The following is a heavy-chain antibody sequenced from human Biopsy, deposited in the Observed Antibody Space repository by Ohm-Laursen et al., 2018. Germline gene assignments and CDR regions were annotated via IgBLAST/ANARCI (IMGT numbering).Heavy chain of an antibody. CDR2: IYPGGST. Sequence: LSLTCNVSGGDINNYYWSWIRQPAGKGLEWIGRIYPGGSTNYNPSLKSRVTMSVDTSKKQLSLRLRSVTAADTAVYYCARGSNDFGGLYFPRWGQGTLLTVSS. V-gene: IGHV4-4*07. J-gene: IGHJ4*02. CDR1: GGDINNYY. D-gene: IGHD4-23*01. CDR3: ARGSNDFGGLYFPR.